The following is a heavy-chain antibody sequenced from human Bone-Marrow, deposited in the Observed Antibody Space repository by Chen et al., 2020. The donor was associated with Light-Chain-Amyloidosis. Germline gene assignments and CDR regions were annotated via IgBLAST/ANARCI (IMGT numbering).Heavy chain of an antibody. CDR2: IYSSGSS. J-gene: IGHJ1*01. CDR1: GDSITSSTDY. Sequence: QVQLQLSGPGLVKPSETLSLKCSVSGDSITSSTDYWGWIRQPPGKGLEYIASIYSSGSSYYKPSLKSRVTISVDTSKNQFSLRLTTATAADTAVYYCVRSRYSTGPFEVWGQGSLVTVSS. CDR3: VRSRYSTGPFEV. V-gene: IGHV4-39*01. D-gene: IGHD3-16*02.